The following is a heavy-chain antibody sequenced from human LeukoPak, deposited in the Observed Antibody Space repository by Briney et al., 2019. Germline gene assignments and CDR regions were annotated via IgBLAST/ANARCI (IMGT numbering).Heavy chain of an antibody. J-gene: IGHJ4*02. V-gene: IGHV3-33*08. CDR1: GFTFSTYG. CDR3: AREQWPEYYFDY. Sequence: GGSLRLSCAASGFTFSTYGMHWVRQAPGKGLEWVAVIWYDGSNKYYADSVKGRFTISRDNSKNTLYLQMNSLRAEDTAVYYCAREQWPEYYFDYWGQGTLVTVSS. D-gene: IGHD6-19*01. CDR2: IWYDGSNK.